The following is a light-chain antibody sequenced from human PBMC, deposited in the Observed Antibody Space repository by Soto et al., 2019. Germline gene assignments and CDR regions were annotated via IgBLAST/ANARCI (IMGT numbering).Light chain of an antibody. J-gene: IGKJ2*01. Sequence: EIVLTQSPGTLSLSPGERATLSCRASQSVSSSYLAWYQQKPGQAPRLLIYGAARRGTGIPDRFSGSGSGRDFSLIISRLEPEDFAVYYCQQYGSSPYTFGQGTKLEIK. CDR1: QSVSSSY. CDR3: QQYGSSPYT. CDR2: GAA. V-gene: IGKV3-20*01.